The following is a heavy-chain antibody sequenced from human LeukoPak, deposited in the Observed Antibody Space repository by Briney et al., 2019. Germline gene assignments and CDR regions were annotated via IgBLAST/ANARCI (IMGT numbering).Heavy chain of an antibody. CDR2: ISGSGGTT. CDR3: AKDESIVVVVAATGRGHHAFDI. D-gene: IGHD2-15*01. Sequence: GGSLRLSCAASGFAFSTYAMSWVRQAPGEGLQWVSTISGSGGTTYYVDSVKGRFTISRDNSKNTLYLQMNSLRAEDTAVYYCAKDESIVVVVAATGRGHHAFDIWDQGTMVTVSS. J-gene: IGHJ3*02. CDR1: GFAFSTYA. V-gene: IGHV3-23*01.